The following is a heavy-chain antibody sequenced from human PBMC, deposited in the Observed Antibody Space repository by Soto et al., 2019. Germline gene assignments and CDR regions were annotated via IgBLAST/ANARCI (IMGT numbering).Heavy chain of an antibody. Sequence: QVQLVQSGAEVKKPGASVKVSCKASGYTFTSYDINWVRQATGQGLEWMGWMNPNRGNTDYAQKFQGSVTMTSNTSISTAYMELSSLRSEDAAVYYCARDQANYGMDVWGQGTTVTVSS. CDR3: ARDQANYGMDV. J-gene: IGHJ6*02. V-gene: IGHV1-8*01. CDR2: MNPNRGNT. CDR1: GYTFTSYD.